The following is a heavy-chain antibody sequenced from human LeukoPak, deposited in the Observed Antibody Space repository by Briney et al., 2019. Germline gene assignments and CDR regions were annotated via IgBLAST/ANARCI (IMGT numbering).Heavy chain of an antibody. Sequence: PSETLSLTCTVSGGSISSYYWSWIRQPPGKGLEWIGYIYYSGSTNYNPSLKSRVTISVDPSKNQFSLKLSSVTAADTAVYYCARGEPYYDFWSGYYFDYWGQGTWSPSPQ. V-gene: IGHV4-59*01. J-gene: IGHJ4*02. CDR1: GGSISSYY. D-gene: IGHD3-3*01. CDR3: ARGEPYYDFWSGYYFDY. CDR2: IYYSGST.